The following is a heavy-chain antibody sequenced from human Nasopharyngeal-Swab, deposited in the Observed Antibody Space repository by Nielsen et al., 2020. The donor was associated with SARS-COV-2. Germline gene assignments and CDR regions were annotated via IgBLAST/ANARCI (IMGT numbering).Heavy chain of an antibody. CDR2: ISYDGSNK. D-gene: IGHD1-26*01. CDR3: ARDSGSSLDY. CDR1: GFTFSSYA. V-gene: IGHV3-30-3*01. Sequence: LSLTCAASGFTFSSYAMHWVRQAPGKGLEWVAVISYDGSNKYYADSVKGRFTISRDNSKNTLYLQMNSLRAEDTAVYYCARDSGSSLDYWGQGTLVTVSS. J-gene: IGHJ4*02.